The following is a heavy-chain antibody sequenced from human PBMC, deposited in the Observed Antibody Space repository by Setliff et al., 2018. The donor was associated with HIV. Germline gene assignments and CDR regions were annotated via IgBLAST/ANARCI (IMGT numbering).Heavy chain of an antibody. CDR2: INAGNGNT. CDR1: GDTFTNYA. D-gene: IGHD3-22*01. Sequence: ASVKVSCKASGDTFTNYAMHWVRQAPGQRLEWMGWINAGNGNTGYAQKFQGRVTITRNTSISTAYMELSSLRSEDTAVYYCAREYYYDSSGYDYWGQGTLVTVSS. J-gene: IGHJ4*02. V-gene: IGHV1-3*01. CDR3: AREYYYDSSGYDY.